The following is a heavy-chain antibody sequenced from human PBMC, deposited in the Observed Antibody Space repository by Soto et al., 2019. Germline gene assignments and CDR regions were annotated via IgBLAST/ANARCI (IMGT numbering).Heavy chain of an antibody. CDR1: GYTFTSYA. V-gene: IGHV1-3*01. CDR3: ARDPGYSYGYN. CDR2: INAGNGDT. D-gene: IGHD5-18*01. J-gene: IGHJ4*02. Sequence: AWVQVSCKASGYTFTSYAMHWVRQAPGQRLEWMGWINAGNGDTKYSQQFQGRVTITRGTSASTAYMERRSLRSEDKAVYYCARDPGYSYGYNWGQGTLVTVSS.